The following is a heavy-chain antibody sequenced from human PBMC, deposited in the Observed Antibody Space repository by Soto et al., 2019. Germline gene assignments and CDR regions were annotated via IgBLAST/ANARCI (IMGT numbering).Heavy chain of an antibody. D-gene: IGHD1-26*01. CDR1: GYSYTGYG. Sequence: LVKVSRKAFGYSYTGYGSSCVRQHPGQGLEWMGWISAYNGNTNYSQKLQGRVTMTTDTSTSTAYMELRSLRSDDTAVYYCARDVYSGSYQWTSWGQGTLVTVSS. CDR3: ARDVYSGSYQWTS. V-gene: IGHV1-18*01. CDR2: ISAYNGNT. J-gene: IGHJ4*02.